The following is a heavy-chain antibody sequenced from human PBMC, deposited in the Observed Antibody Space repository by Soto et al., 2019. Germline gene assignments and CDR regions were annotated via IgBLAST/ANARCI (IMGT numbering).Heavy chain of an antibody. V-gene: IGHV4-59*08. CDR3: VRHVHLTTNDL. CDR1: GDFISSHY. J-gene: IGHJ5*02. CDR2: ISYSGNT. D-gene: IGHD1-1*01. Sequence: QVQLQESGPGLVKPSETLSLTCTVSGDFISSHYWSWIRQPPGKGLEWIWYISYSGNTNYSPSLKSRVTVSVDTSKKQLSLELTSLTAADTAVYYCVRHVHLTTNDLWGQGTLVTVSS.